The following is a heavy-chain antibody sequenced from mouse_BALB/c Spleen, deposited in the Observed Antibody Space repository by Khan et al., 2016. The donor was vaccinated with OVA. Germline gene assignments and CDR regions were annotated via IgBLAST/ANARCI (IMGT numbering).Heavy chain of an antibody. CDR3: ARSNGNDWFAY. D-gene: IGHD2-1*01. CDR2: INTYIGEP. J-gene: IGHJ3*01. CDR1: GYTFTNYG. V-gene: IGHV9-3-1*01. Sequence: QIQLVQSGPELKKPGETVKISCKASGYTFTNYGMNWVKQAPGQGLKWMGWINTYIGEPTYADDLKGRFAFSLETSASTAYLQINNLKNEDTDTYFCARSNGNDWFAYWGQGTLVTVSA.